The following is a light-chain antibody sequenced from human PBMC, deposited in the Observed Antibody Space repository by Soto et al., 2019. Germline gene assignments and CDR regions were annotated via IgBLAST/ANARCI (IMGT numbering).Light chain of an antibody. Sequence: EIVLTQSPGTLSLSPGEIATLSCRASQGVSSGYLAWYQQNPGQAHRLLIYGASSRATGIPDSFSGSGFGTGFTLTISRLEPDDFAVYYCQQYGSSPRTFGKGTKVESK. CDR1: QGVSSGY. V-gene: IGKV3-20*01. CDR2: GAS. J-gene: IGKJ1*01. CDR3: QQYGSSPRT.